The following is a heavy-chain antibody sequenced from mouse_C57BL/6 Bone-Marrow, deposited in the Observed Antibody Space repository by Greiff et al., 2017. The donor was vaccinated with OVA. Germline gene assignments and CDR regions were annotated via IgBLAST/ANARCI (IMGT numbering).Heavy chain of an antibody. V-gene: IGHV5-6*01. J-gene: IGHJ1*03. Sequence: EVQLVESGGDLVKPGGSLKLSCAASGFTFSSYGMSWVRQTPDKRLEWVATISSGGSYTYYPDSVKGRFTISRDHAKNTLYLQMSSLKSEDTAMYYCAREGTWYFDVWGTGTTVTVSS. CDR1: GFTFSSYG. CDR2: ISSGGSYT. D-gene: IGHD3-3*01. CDR3: AREGTWYFDV.